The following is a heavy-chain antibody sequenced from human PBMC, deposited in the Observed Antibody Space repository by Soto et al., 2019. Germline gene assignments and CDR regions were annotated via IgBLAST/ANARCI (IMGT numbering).Heavy chain of an antibody. CDR3: ARGGTQWLLSGRDRLHP. Sequence: QVQLQESGPGLVKPAETLSLTCAVSGGSISSGNYYWSWIRQPPGQGLEWIGYLSATGSSYYNPSLRRRVSMTVETSKHKFSLKLNAVPAVDPAVYYLARGGTQWLLSGRDRLHPVGQGTLVTVSS. CDR1: GGSISSGNYY. V-gene: IGHV4-30-4*01. J-gene: IGHJ5*02. CDR2: LSATGSS. D-gene: IGHD3-22*01.